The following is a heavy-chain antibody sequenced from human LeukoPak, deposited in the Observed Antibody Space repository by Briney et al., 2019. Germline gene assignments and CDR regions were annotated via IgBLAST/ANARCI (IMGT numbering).Heavy chain of an antibody. Sequence: GGSLRLSCAASGFTFSSYGMHWVRQAPGKGLEWVAVIWYDGSNKYYADSVKGRFTISRDNSKNTLYLQMNSLRAEDTAVYYCARDSRPYSYGYTIGYWGQGTLVTVSS. CDR3: ARDSRPYSYGYTIGY. D-gene: IGHD5-18*01. J-gene: IGHJ4*02. CDR2: IWYDGSNK. V-gene: IGHV3-33*01. CDR1: GFTFSSYG.